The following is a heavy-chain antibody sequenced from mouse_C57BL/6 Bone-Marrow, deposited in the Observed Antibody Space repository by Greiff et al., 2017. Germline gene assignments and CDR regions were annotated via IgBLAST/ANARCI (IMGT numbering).Heavy chain of an antibody. CDR1: GYTFTSYW. D-gene: IGHD3-1*01. CDR2: IDPSDSYT. V-gene: IGHV1-69*01. Sequence: QVQLKQSGAELVMPGASVKLSCKASGYTFTSYWMHWVKQRPGQGLKWIGEIDPSDSYTNYNQKFKGKSTLTVDKSSSTAYMQLSSLTSEDSAVYYCARGGYYLDYWGQGTTLTVSS. CDR3: ARGGYYLDY. J-gene: IGHJ2*01.